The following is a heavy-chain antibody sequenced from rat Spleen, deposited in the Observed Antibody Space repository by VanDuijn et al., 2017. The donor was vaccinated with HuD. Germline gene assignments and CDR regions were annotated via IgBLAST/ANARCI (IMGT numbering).Heavy chain of an antibody. D-gene: IGHD5-1*01. Sequence: QVHLKESGPGLMQPSETLSLTCTVSGFSLTVNGVGWVRQPLGKGLVWMGTIWGGGSTNYNSAVQSRLSISRDTSQSQVFLKMNSLQSEDTATYHCARAPGNGYVMDAWGQGASVTVSS. V-gene: IGHV2-72*01. CDR2: IWGGGST. J-gene: IGHJ4*01. CDR3: ARAPGNGYVMDA. CDR1: GFSLTVNG.